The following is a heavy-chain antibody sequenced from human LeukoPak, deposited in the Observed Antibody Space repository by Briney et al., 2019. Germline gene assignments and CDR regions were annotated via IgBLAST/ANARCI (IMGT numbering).Heavy chain of an antibody. V-gene: IGHV1-2*02. CDR1: GYTFTGYY. Sequence: ASVKVSCKASGYTFTGYYMHWARQAPGQGLEWMGWINPNSGGTNYAQKFQGRVTMTRDTSISTAYMELSRLRSDDTAVYYCARLALQEVGATQTYYLDYWGQGTLVTVSS. D-gene: IGHD1-26*01. CDR3: ARLALQEVGATQTYYLDY. CDR2: INPNSGGT. J-gene: IGHJ4*02.